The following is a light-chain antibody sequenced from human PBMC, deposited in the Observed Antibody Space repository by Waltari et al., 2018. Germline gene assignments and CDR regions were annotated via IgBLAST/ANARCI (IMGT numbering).Light chain of an antibody. CDR1: SSTIGNNY. CDR3: GTWDTSLSGVV. V-gene: IGLV1-51*01. CDR2: ERG. J-gene: IGLJ2*01. Sequence: QSVLTQPPSVSAAPGQKVTISCSGSSSTIGNNYVSWYQRLPGTAPKLLIYERGQRPSGIPYRFSGSQAGTSATLGITGLQTGDEADYYCGTWDTSLSGVVFGGGTKLTVL.